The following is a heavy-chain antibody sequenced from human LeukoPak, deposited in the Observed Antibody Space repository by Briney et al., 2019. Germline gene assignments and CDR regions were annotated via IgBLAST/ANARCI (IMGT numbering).Heavy chain of an antibody. D-gene: IGHD3-9*01. CDR1: GGYISSSSYY. CDR3: ARHGDGVLRYFDWLGPGDY. Sequence: PSETLSLTCTVSGGYISSSSYYWGWIRQPPGKGLEWIGSIYYSGSTYYNPSLKSRVTISVDTSKNQFSLKLSSVTAADTAVYYCARHGDGVLRYFDWLGPGDYWGQGTLVTVSS. J-gene: IGHJ4*02. CDR2: IYYSGST. V-gene: IGHV4-39*01.